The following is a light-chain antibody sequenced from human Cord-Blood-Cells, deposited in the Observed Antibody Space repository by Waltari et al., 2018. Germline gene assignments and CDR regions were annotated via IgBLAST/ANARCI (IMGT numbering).Light chain of an antibody. CDR2: PAS. J-gene: IGKJ2*01. V-gene: IGKV1-6*01. Sequence: AIQMTQSPSSLSASVGDRVTITCRASQGIRNDLGWYQQKPGKAPKLLIYPASSLQSGVPSRFSGSGSGTDFTLTISSLQPEDFATYYCLQDYDYYTFGQGTKLEIK. CDR1: QGIRND. CDR3: LQDYDYYT.